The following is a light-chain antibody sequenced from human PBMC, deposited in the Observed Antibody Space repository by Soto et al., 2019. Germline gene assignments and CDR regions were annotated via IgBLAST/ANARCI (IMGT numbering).Light chain of an antibody. V-gene: IGKV3-20*01. CDR1: QSVSSSY. CDR2: GAS. CDR3: HQYGDSPPLT. Sequence: EIVLTQSPGTLSLSPGERATLSCRASQSVSSSYIAWYQQKPGQAPRLLIYGASSRATAIPDRFSGSGSGTDFTLTISRMEPEDFAVYYCHQYGDSPPLTFGSEAQVDIK. J-gene: IGKJ3*01.